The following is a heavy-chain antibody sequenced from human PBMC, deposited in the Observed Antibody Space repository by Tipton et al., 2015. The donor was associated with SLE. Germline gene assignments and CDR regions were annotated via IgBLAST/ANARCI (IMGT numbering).Heavy chain of an antibody. Sequence: SLRLSCAASGFTFDDYGMSWVRQAPGKGLEWVSGINCNGGSTGYADSVKGRFTISRDNAKNSLYLQMNSLRAEDTALYYCASGRTSYYYYMDVWGKGTTVTVSS. D-gene: IGHD2-15*01. CDR1: GFTFDDYG. CDR3: ASGRTSYYYYMDV. V-gene: IGHV3-20*04. J-gene: IGHJ6*03. CDR2: INCNGGST.